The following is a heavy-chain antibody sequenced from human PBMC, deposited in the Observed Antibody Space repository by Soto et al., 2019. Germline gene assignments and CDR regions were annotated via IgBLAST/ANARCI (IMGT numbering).Heavy chain of an antibody. CDR3: ARAVYPRDWFDP. CDR1: GYTFTSYD. CDR2: MNPNSGNT. J-gene: IGHJ5*02. V-gene: IGHV1-8*01. D-gene: IGHD1-20*01. Sequence: QVQLVQSGAEVKKPGASVKVSCKASGYTFTSYDINWVRQATGQGLEWMGWMNPNSGNTGYAQKFQGGVTMTRNTSISTAYMELSSLRSEHTAVYYCARAVYPRDWFDPWCQGTLVTVSS.